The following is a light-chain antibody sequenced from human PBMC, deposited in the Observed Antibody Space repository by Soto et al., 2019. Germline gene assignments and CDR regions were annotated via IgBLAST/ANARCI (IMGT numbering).Light chain of an antibody. Sequence: QSVLTQPPSVSAAPGQKVTISCSGSSSNIGNNYVYWYQQLPGTAPKLLIYENNKRTSGIPDRFSGSKSGTSATLGITGLQTGDEADYYCGTWDSSLSSVVFGGGTKLTVL. CDR1: SSNIGNNY. V-gene: IGLV1-51*02. CDR2: ENN. CDR3: GTWDSSLSSVV. J-gene: IGLJ2*01.